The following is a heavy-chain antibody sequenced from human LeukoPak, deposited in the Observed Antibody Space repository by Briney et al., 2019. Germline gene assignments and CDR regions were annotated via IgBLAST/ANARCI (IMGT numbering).Heavy chain of an antibody. CDR1: GGSITSGIYN. V-gene: IGHV4-61*02. CDR2: IYGSGST. Sequence: SETLSLTCTVSGGSITSGIYNWNWIRQPAGKGLEWIGRIYGSGSTDYNPSLKSRVSISIDTSKNQFSLKLSSVTAADTAVYYCARVPTTVNYYYYYMDVWGKGTTVTVSS. J-gene: IGHJ6*03. D-gene: IGHD4-11*01. CDR3: ARVPTTVNYYYYYMDV.